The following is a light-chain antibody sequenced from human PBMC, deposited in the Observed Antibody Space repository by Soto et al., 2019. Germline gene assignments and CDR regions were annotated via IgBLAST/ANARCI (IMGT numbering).Light chain of an antibody. CDR3: QSYDSSLSGVV. J-gene: IGLJ2*01. Sequence: QSVLTQPPSVSGAPGQRVTISCAGSSSNIGAGYGVHWYQQLPGTGPKILNFVNSNRPSGVPDRFSGSKSGTSASLAITGLQAEDEADYYCQSYDSSLSGVVFGGGTKVTVL. V-gene: IGLV1-40*01. CDR1: SSNIGAGYG. CDR2: VNS.